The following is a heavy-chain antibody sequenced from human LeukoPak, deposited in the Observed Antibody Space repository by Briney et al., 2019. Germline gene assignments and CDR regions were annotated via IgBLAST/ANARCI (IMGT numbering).Heavy chain of an antibody. V-gene: IGHV3-15*01. Sequence: GGTLRLSCAASGFTFSSYGMSWVRQAPGKGLEWVGRIKRKSDGATTHYAAPVKGRFTISRHDSKNPLYLQMNSLKSEDTAVYYCTTELDVRPNHYWGQGTLVTVSS. CDR3: TTELDVRPNHY. CDR1: GFTFSSYG. D-gene: IGHD1-14*01. CDR2: IKRKSDGATT. J-gene: IGHJ4*02.